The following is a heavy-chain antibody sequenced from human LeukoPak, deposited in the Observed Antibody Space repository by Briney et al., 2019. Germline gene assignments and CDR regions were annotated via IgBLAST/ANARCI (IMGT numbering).Heavy chain of an antibody. CDR2: IIPIFGTA. D-gene: IGHD5-24*01. V-gene: IGHV1-69*05. CDR3: ARAATSTINYYYYMDV. Sequence: SVKVSCKASGGTFSSYAISWVRQAPGQGLEWMGGIIPIFGTANYAQKFQGRATITTDESTSTAYMELSSLRSEDTAVYYCARAATSTINYYYYMDVWGKGTTVTVSS. CDR1: GGTFSSYA. J-gene: IGHJ6*03.